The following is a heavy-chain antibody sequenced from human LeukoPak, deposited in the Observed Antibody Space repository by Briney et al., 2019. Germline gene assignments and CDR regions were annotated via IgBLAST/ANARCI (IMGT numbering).Heavy chain of an antibody. V-gene: IGHV1-18*01. CDR2: ISAYNGNT. J-gene: IGHJ3*02. CDR1: GYTFTSYG. Sequence: ASVKVSCKASGYTFTSYGISWVRQAPGQGLEWMGWISAYNGNTNYAQKLQGRVTMTTDTSTSTAYMELSSLRSEDTAVYYCAREGDRSSGWYGSDAFDIWGQGTMVTVSS. D-gene: IGHD6-19*01. CDR3: AREGDRSSGWYGSDAFDI.